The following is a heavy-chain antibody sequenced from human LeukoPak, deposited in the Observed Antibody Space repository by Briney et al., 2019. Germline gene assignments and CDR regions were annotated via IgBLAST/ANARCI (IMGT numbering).Heavy chain of an antibody. CDR3: AKDRRIYCSSTSCYTGDY. CDR1: GFTFSSYG. V-gene: IGHV3-30*02. D-gene: IGHD2-2*02. CDR2: IRYDGSNK. J-gene: IGHJ4*02. Sequence: GGSLSLSCAASGFTFSSYGMHWVRQAPGKGLEWAAFIRYDGSNKYYADSVKGRFTISRDNSKNTLYLQMNSLRAEDTAVYYCAKDRRIYCSSTSCYTGDYWGQGTLVTVSS.